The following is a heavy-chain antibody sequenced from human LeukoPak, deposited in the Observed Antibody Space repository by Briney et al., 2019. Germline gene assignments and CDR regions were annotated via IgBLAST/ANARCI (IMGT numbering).Heavy chain of an antibody. D-gene: IGHD4-17*01. CDR1: GFTFDDYA. V-gene: IGHV3-43*02. J-gene: IGHJ6*02. CDR2: ISGDGGST. Sequence: PGGSLRLSCAASGFTFDDYAMHWVRQAPGKGLEWVSLISGDGGSTYYADSVKGRFTISRDNSKTSLYLQMNSLRTEDTALYYCAKDKVTTSPNYYYYGMDVWGQGTTVTVSS. CDR3: AKDKVTTSPNYYYYGMDV.